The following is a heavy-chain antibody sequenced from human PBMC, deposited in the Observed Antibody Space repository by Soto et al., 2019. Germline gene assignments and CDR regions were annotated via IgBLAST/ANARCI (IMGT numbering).Heavy chain of an antibody. CDR1: GFTFSSYE. Sequence: PGGSLRLSCAASGFTFSSYEMNWVRQAPGKGLEWVSYISSSGSTIYYADSVKGRFTISRDNAKNSLYLQMNSLRAEDTAVYYCARVPITHGSGLGGMDVWGQGTTVTVSS. CDR3: ARVPITHGSGLGGMDV. J-gene: IGHJ6*02. D-gene: IGHD3-10*01. V-gene: IGHV3-48*03. CDR2: ISSSGSTI.